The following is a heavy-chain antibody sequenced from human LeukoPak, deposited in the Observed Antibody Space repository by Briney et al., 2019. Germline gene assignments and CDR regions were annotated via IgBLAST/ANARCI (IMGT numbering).Heavy chain of an antibody. J-gene: IGHJ6*02. D-gene: IGHD3-9*01. CDR2: MNPNSGNT. CDR3: ARAPYDILTGYYYYYYGMDV. V-gene: IGHV1-8*01. CDR1: GYTFTSYD. Sequence: GASVKVSCKAPGYTFTSYDINWVRQATGQGLEWMGWMNPNSGNTGYAQKFQGRVTMTRNTSISTAYMELSSLRSEDTAVYYCARAPYDILTGYYYYYYGMDVWGQGTTVTVSS.